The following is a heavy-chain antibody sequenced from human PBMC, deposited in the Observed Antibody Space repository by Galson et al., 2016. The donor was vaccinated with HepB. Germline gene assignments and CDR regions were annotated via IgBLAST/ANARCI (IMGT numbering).Heavy chain of an antibody. CDR3: AAGVGSSSGPPFDY. V-gene: IGHV4-61*02. J-gene: IGHJ4*02. CDR1: GGSISSGSYY. D-gene: IGHD6-6*01. CDR2: IYTSGST. Sequence: TLSLTCTVSGGSISSGSYYWSWIRQPAGKGLEWMGRIYTSGSTNYNPSLKSRVTISVDTSKNQFSLKVSSVTAADTAVYYCAAGVGSSSGPPFDYWGQGILVTVSS.